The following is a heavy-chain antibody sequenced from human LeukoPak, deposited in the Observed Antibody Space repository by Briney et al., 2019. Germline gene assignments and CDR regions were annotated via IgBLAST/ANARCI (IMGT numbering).Heavy chain of an antibody. CDR3: ARRPSAPPSWYYYDSSGYHRPKNDAFDI. CDR2: IYYSGST. Sequence: SETLSLTCTVSGGSISSYYWSWIRQPPGKGLEWIGYIYYSGSTNYNPPLKSRVTISVDTSKNQFSLKLSSVTAADTAVYYCARRPSAPPSWYYYDSSGYHRPKNDAFDIWGQGTMVTVSS. D-gene: IGHD3-22*01. V-gene: IGHV4-59*08. J-gene: IGHJ3*02. CDR1: GGSISSYY.